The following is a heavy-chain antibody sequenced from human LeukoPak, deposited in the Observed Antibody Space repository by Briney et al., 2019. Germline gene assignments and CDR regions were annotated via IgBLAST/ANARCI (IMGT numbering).Heavy chain of an antibody. CDR2: IYHSGST. CDR1: GGSISSSNW. CDR3: ARVSAWERGENIDY. D-gene: IGHD1-26*01. Sequence: SGTLSLTCAVSGGSISSSNWWSWVRQPPGKGLEWIGEIYHSGSTNYNPPLKSRVTISVDKSKNQFSLKLSSVTAADTAVYYCARVSAWERGENIDYWGQGTLVTVSS. V-gene: IGHV4-4*02. J-gene: IGHJ4*02.